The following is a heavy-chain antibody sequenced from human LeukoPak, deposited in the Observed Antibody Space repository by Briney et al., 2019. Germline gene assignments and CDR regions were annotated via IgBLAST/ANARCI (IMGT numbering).Heavy chain of an antibody. J-gene: IGHJ3*02. CDR3: ARVSRSGSYFGAFEI. D-gene: IGHD1-26*01. Sequence: SETLSLTCTVSGGSISSSSYYWGWIRQPPGKGLEWIGSIYYSGSTYYNPSLKSRVTISVDTSKNQFSLKLSSVTAADTAVYYCARVSRSGSYFGAFEIWGQGTMVAVSS. V-gene: IGHV4-39*07. CDR1: GGSISSSSYY. CDR2: IYYSGST.